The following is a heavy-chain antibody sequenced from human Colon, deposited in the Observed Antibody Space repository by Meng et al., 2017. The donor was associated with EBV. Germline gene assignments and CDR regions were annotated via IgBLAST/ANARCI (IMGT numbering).Heavy chain of an antibody. J-gene: IGHJ4*02. V-gene: IGHV4-30-4*01. CDR1: GGSISSGNHY. CDR3: ARNYYFDY. CDR2: IYYTGST. Sequence: QVQLQESGPGLVXPXXXXSLTCTVSGGSISSGNHYWSWIRQHPGKGLEYIGYIYYTGSTYYNPSLKSRVTISMDTSKNQFSLRLSSVTAADTAVYYCARNYYFDYWGQGTLVTVSS.